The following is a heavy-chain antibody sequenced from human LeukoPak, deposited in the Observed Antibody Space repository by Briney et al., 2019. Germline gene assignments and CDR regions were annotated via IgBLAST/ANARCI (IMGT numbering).Heavy chain of an antibody. CDR3: AKFNDILTGYFDY. Sequence: GGTLRCYCAASGFTFSSYAMSRVRQSPGKGLEWVSAISGGGGSTYYAYYTDSVKGRFTISRDNSKNTLYLQMNSLRAEDTAVYFCAKFNDILTGYFDYWGQGTLVTVSS. CDR2: ISGGGGST. CDR1: GFTFSSYA. V-gene: IGHV3-23*01. D-gene: IGHD3-9*01. J-gene: IGHJ4*02.